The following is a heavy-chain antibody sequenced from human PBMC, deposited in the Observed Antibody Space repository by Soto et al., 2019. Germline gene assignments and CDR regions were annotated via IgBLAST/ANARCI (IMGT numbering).Heavy chain of an antibody. J-gene: IGHJ3*02. CDR2: ISSSSSYI. Sequence: EVQLVESGGGLVKPGGSLRLSCAASGFTFSSYSMNWVRQAPGKGLEWVSSISSSSSYIYYADSVKGRFTISRDNAKNPLYLQMNSLRAEDTAVYYCAILFVTATLGAFDIWGQGTMVTVSS. V-gene: IGHV3-21*01. D-gene: IGHD2-21*02. CDR3: AILFVTATLGAFDI. CDR1: GFTFSSYS.